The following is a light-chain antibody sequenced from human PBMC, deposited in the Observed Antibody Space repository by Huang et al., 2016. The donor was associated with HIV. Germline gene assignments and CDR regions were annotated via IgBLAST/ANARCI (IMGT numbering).Light chain of an antibody. CDR3: QQRNNWPPWT. J-gene: IGKJ1*01. CDR2: DAS. Sequence: EIVLTQSPATLSLSPGEGATLSCRASQIIGSYLDWYQQRPGQAPRLLIYDASIRATGIPAMFSGRGSGTDFTLTISSLEPEDFAVYYCQQRNNWPPWTFGQGTKVELK. V-gene: IGKV3-11*01. CDR1: QIIGSY.